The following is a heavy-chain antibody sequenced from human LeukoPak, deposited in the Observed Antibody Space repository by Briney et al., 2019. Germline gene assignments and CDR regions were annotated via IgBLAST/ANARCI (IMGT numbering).Heavy chain of an antibody. Sequence: PSETLSLTCTVSGGTISSSSYYWGWIRQPPGKGLEWIGSIYYSGSTYYNPSLKSRVTISVDTSKNQFSLKLSSVTAADTAVYYCAICMVRGNFYYMDVWGKGTTVTVSS. CDR1: GGTISSSSYY. V-gene: IGHV4-39*01. J-gene: IGHJ6*03. D-gene: IGHD3-10*01. CDR2: IYYSGST. CDR3: AICMVRGNFYYMDV.